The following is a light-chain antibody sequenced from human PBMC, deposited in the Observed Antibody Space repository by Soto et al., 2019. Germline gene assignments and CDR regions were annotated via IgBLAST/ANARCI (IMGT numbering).Light chain of an antibody. J-gene: IGKJ3*01. V-gene: IGKV3-11*01. Sequence: EIVLTQSPDTLSLSPGERATLSCRASQTGSRYLAWYQQKPGQAPRLIIYDASNRAAGIPANISGSVSATDSTFTIRSQVSEAFSVHHCQQHTNWPPDTFGPGTRV. CDR1: QTGSRY. CDR3: QQHTNWPPDT. CDR2: DAS.